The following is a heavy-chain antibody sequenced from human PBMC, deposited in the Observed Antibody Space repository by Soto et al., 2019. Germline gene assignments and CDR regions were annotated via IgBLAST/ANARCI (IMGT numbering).Heavy chain of an antibody. V-gene: IGHV3-30-3*01. D-gene: IGHD6-13*01. J-gene: IGHJ4*02. CDR2: ISYDGSNE. CDR3: ARGYTAAPRTSHFDY. Sequence: QVQLVESGGGVVQPGRSLRLSCAASGFTFSSYAMHWVRQAPGKGLEWVAVISYDGSNEFYADSVKGRFTISRDNSKNTLYLQMNSLRAEDTAVYYGARGYTAAPRTSHFDYWGQGTLVTVSS. CDR1: GFTFSSYA.